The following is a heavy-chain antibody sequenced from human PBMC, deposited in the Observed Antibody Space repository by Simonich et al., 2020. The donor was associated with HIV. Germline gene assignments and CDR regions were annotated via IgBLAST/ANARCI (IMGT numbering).Heavy chain of an antibody. D-gene: IGHD3-10*01. CDR3: ARIGPDYYRGYYYVDV. Sequence: QVQLQQWGAGLLKPSETLSLTCAVYLESFSGYYWSWIRQPPGKGLEWVGESNHSGSTNDNPSLKSRVTISVYTSKKQISLKVRSVTAADTAVYYCARIGPDYYRGYYYVDVWGKGTTVSVSS. CDR1: LESFSGYY. J-gene: IGHJ6*03. V-gene: IGHV4-34*01. CDR2: SNHSGST.